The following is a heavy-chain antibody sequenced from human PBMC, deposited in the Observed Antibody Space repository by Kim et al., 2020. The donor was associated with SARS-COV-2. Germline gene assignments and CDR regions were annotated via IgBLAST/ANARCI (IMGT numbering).Heavy chain of an antibody. CDR2: IYYSGST. J-gene: IGHJ4*02. CDR3: ARSPYCSSTSCKYFDY. CDR1: GGSISSGGYY. Sequence: SETLSLTCTVSGGSISSGGYYWSWIRQHPGKGLEWIGYIYYSGSTYYNPSLKSRVTISVDTSKNQFSLKLSSVTAADTAVYYCARSPYCSSTSCKYFDYWGQGTLVTVSS. V-gene: IGHV4-31*03. D-gene: IGHD2-2*01.